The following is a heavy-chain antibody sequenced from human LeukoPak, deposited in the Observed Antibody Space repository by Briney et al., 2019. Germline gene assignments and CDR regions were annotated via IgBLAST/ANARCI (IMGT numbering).Heavy chain of an antibody. CDR3: ARGVATVTTLVRGPRPYYYYGMDV. CDR1: GGSFSGYY. J-gene: IGHJ6*02. V-gene: IGHV4-34*01. D-gene: IGHD4-17*01. CDR2: INHSGST. Sequence: PSETLSLTCAVYGGSFSGYYWSWIRQPPGKGLEWIGEINHSGSTNYNPSLKSRVTISVDTSKNQFSLKLSSVTAADTAVYYCARGVATVTTLVRGPRPYYYYGMDVWGQGTTVTVSS.